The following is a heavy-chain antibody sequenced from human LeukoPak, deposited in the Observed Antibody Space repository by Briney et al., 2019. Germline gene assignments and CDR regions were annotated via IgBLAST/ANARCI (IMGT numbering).Heavy chain of an antibody. Sequence: GGSLRLSCAASGFTFSRYSMNWVRQAPGKGLEWVSSISSSSSFIYYADSVKGRFTISRDNAKNSLCLQMNSLRAEDTAVYYCARDPPLGSCSTISCPHLDYWGQGTLVTVSS. CDR3: ARDPPLGSCSTISCPHLDY. J-gene: IGHJ4*02. CDR2: ISSSSSFI. V-gene: IGHV3-21*01. CDR1: GFTFSRYS. D-gene: IGHD2-2*01.